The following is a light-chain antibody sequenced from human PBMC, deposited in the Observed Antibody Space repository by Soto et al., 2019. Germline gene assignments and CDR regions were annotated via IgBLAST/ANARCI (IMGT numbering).Light chain of an antibody. CDR1: SGHSSYA. CDR2: LNSDGSH. CDR3: QTWGTGPLV. Sequence: VLTQSPSASASLGASVTLTCTLSSGHSSYAIAWHQQQPEKGPRYLMKLNSDGSHSKGDGIPDRFSGSSSGAERYLTISSLQSEDEADYYCQTWGTGPLVFGGGTKLTVL. V-gene: IGLV4-69*01. J-gene: IGLJ2*01.